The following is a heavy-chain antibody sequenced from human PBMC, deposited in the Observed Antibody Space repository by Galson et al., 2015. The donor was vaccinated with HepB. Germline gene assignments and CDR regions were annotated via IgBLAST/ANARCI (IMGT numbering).Heavy chain of an antibody. D-gene: IGHD6-13*01. Sequence: SLRLSCAASGFTFSSYWMSWVRQAPGKGLEWVANIKQDGSEKYYVDSVKGRFTTSRDNAKNSLYLQMNSLRAEDTAVYYCARRIAAAGTNWFDPWGQGTLVTVSS. CDR3: ARRIAAAGTNWFDP. CDR2: IKQDGSEK. V-gene: IGHV3-7*01. CDR1: GFTFSSYW. J-gene: IGHJ5*02.